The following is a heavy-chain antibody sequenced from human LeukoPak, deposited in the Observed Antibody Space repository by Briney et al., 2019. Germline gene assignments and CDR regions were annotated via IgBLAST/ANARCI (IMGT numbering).Heavy chain of an antibody. V-gene: IGHV5-51*01. J-gene: IGHJ5*02. D-gene: IGHD6-13*01. CDR3: ARLVESSGSVGAAGTSWFDP. CDR2: IYPGDSDT. Sequence: GESLKISCKGSGYSFTSYWIGWVRQMPGKGLEWMGIIYPGDSDTRYSPSFQGQVTISADKSISTAYLQWSSLKASDTAMYYCARLVESSGSVGAAGTSWFDPWGQGTLVTVSS. CDR1: GYSFTSYW.